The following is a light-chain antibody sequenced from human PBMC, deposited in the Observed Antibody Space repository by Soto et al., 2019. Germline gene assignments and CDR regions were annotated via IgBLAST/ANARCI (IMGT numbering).Light chain of an antibody. Sequence: EIVMTQTPDSLAVSLGERAPTNCKSSQSVLYSSNNKNYLAWYQQKPGQPPKLLIYWASTRESGVPDRFSGSGSGTDFTLTISSLQAEDVAVYYCQQYYSIPRTFGQGTKVDIK. V-gene: IGKV4-1*01. J-gene: IGKJ1*01. CDR3: QQYYSIPRT. CDR1: QSVLYSSNNKNY. CDR2: WAS.